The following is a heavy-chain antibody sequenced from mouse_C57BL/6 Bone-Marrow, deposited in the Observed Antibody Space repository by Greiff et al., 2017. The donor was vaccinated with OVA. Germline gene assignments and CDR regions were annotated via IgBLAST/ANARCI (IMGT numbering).Heavy chain of an antibody. CDR2: IYPRSGNT. D-gene: IGHD2-1*01. CDR3: ARYGNYGYAMDY. J-gene: IGHJ4*01. Sequence: VQLQESGAELARPGASVKLSCKASGYTFTSYGISWVKQRTGQGLEWIGEIYPRSGNTYYNEKFKGKATLTADKSSSTAYMELRSLTSEDSAVYFCARYGNYGYAMDYWGQGTSVTVSS. V-gene: IGHV1-81*01. CDR1: GYTFTSYG.